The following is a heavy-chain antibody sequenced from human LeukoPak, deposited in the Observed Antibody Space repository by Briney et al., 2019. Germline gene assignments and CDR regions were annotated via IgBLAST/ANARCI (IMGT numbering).Heavy chain of an antibody. D-gene: IGHD6-19*01. Sequence: PGGSLRLSCAASGFIFSNYAMSWVRQAPGKGLEWVSAIGTSGDSTYYADSVKGRFTISRDNSKNTLYLQMNSLRAEDTAVYYCAKGSSGWYRRVDYWGQGTLVTVSS. J-gene: IGHJ4*02. V-gene: IGHV3-23*01. CDR2: IGTSGDST. CDR3: AKGSSGWYRRVDY. CDR1: GFIFSNYA.